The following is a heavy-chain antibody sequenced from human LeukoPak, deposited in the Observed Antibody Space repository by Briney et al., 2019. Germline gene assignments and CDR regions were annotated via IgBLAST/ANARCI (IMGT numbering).Heavy chain of an antibody. CDR2: ISYDGSNK. J-gene: IGHJ6*02. Sequence: LTGGSLRLSCAASGFTFSSYGMHWVRQAPGKGLEWVAVISYDGSNKYYADSVKGRFTISRDNSKNTLYLQMNSLRAEDTAVYYCAKDGGIGIAVAGTYYYYGMDVWGQGTTVTVSS. D-gene: IGHD6-19*01. V-gene: IGHV3-30*18. CDR3: AKDGGIGIAVAGTYYYYGMDV. CDR1: GFTFSSYG.